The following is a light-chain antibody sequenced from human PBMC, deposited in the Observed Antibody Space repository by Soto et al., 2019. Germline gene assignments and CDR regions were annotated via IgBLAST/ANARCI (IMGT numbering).Light chain of an antibody. V-gene: IGKV1-39*01. CDR2: FAS. CDR3: QQSYSTPPT. Sequence: DIQMTQSPSSLSASVGDRVTLTCRASRAISNFLNWYQQKPGKAPKLLIYFASSLQGGVPSRFSGSGSGTDFTLIISSLQPEDFATYYCQQSYSTPPTFGGGTKVEI. CDR1: RAISNF. J-gene: IGKJ4*01.